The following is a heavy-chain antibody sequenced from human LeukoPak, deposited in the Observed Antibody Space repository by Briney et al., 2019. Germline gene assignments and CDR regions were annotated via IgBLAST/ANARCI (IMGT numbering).Heavy chain of an antibody. Sequence: GGSLRLSCAASGFTFSSYEMNWVRQAPGKGLEWVSYISSGGSTIYHADSVKGRFTISRDNAKNSLYLQMNSLRAEDTAVYYCARDDGGRHTSSLDYWGQGTLVAVSS. J-gene: IGHJ4*02. CDR1: GFTFSSYE. CDR2: ISSGGSTI. D-gene: IGHD6-6*01. V-gene: IGHV3-48*03. CDR3: ARDDGGRHTSSLDY.